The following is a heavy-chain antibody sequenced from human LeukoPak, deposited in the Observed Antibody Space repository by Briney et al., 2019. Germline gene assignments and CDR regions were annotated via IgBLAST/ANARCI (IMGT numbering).Heavy chain of an antibody. Sequence: SETLSLTCTVSGGSVSSGSYYWSWIRQPPGKGLEWIGYISYSGNTNYNPSLKSRVTISVDTSKNQFSLKLSSVTAADTAVYYCARSRDGYNYVVPYWGQGTLVTVSS. CDR1: GGSVSSGSYY. CDR3: ARSRDGYNYVVPY. J-gene: IGHJ4*02. CDR2: ISYSGNT. V-gene: IGHV4-61*01. D-gene: IGHD5-24*01.